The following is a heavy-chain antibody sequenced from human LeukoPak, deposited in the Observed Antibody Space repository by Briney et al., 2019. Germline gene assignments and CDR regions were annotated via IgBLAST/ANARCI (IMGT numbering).Heavy chain of an antibody. V-gene: IGHV1-18*01. D-gene: IGHD3-9*01. Sequence: ASVKVSCKASGYTFTSYGISWVRQAPGQGREWMGWISAYNGNTNYAQKLQDRVAMTTDTFTSTAYMELRSLRSDDTAVYYCAREARHLDLERGYYYYYMDVWGKGTTVTVSS. CDR1: GYTFTSYG. J-gene: IGHJ6*03. CDR2: ISAYNGNT. CDR3: AREARHLDLERGYYYYYMDV.